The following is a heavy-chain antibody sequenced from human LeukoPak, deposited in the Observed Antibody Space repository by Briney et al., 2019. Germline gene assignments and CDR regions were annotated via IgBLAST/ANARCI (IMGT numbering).Heavy chain of an antibody. V-gene: IGHV1-18*01. Sequence: ASVKVSCKASGYTFTSYGISWVRQAPGQGLEWMGWISAYNGNTNYAQKLQGRVTMTTDTSTSTAYMGLRSLRSDDTAVYYCARDYGGYCSSTSCPPGAYWGQGTLVTVSS. J-gene: IGHJ4*02. CDR3: ARDYGGYCSSTSCPPGAY. CDR1: GYTFTSYG. D-gene: IGHD2-2*01. CDR2: ISAYNGNT.